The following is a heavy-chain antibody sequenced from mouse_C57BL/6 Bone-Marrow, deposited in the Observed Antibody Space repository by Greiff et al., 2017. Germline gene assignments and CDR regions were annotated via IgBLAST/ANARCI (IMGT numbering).Heavy chain of an antibody. V-gene: IGHV3-1*01. Sequence: EVQRVESGPGMVKPSQSLSLTCTVTGYSITSGYDWHWIRHFPGNKLEWMGYISYSGSTNYNPSLKSRISITHDTSKNHFFLKLNSVTTEDTATYYCARGFPHDYDGGYAMDYWGQGTSVTVSS. CDR3: ARGFPHDYDGGYAMDY. J-gene: IGHJ4*01. CDR2: ISYSGST. D-gene: IGHD2-4*01. CDR1: GYSITSGYD.